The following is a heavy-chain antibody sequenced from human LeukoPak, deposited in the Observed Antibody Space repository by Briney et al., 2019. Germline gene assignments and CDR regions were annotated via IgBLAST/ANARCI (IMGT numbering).Heavy chain of an antibody. CDR2: FSLDSDNV. Sequence: PGGSLRLSCAASGFTFDSYAMSWVRQAPGKGLEWVSGFSLDSDNVGYADSVRGRFTVSRDRAKNSLYLQMNYLRPEDTALYFCTKDMDPGGINVWGQGTTVIVSS. CDR3: TKDMDPGGINV. D-gene: IGHD2-2*03. J-gene: IGHJ6*02. CDR1: GFTFDSYA. V-gene: IGHV3-9*01.